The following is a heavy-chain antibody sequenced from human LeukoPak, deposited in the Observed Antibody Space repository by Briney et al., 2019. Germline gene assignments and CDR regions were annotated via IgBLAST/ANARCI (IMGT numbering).Heavy chain of an antibody. D-gene: IGHD3-22*01. V-gene: IGHV1-69*05. CDR2: IIPIFGTA. CDR3: AVVGYYDSSGYFDY. CDR1: GGTFSSYA. J-gene: IGHJ4*02. Sequence: GSSVKVSCKASGGTFSSYAISWVRQAPGQGLDWMGGIIPIFGTANYAQKFQGRVMITTDESSSTAYIELSGLRSEDTAGYYCAVVGYYDSSGYFDYWGQGTLVTVSS.